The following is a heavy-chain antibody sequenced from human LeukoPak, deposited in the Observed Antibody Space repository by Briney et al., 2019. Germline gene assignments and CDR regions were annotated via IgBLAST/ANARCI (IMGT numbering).Heavy chain of an antibody. D-gene: IGHD1-26*01. Sequence: GGSLRLSCAASGFTFSSYAMHWVRQAPGKGLEWVAVMWDDGSNSYSADSVKGRFTIFRDNSNNTLYLQMISLGAEDTAVYYCARDGGWERLSIAYGFHIWGQGTMVTVSS. CDR2: MWDDGSNS. CDR3: ARDGGWERLSIAYGFHI. V-gene: IGHV3-33*08. CDR1: GFTFSSYA. J-gene: IGHJ3*02.